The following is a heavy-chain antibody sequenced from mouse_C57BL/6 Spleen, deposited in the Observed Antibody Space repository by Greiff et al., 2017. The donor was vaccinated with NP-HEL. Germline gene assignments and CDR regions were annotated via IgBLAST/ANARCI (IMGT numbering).Heavy chain of an antibody. CDR2: IDPETGGT. D-gene: IGHD2-3*01. V-gene: IGHV1-15*01. J-gene: IGHJ2*01. Sequence: QVQLQQSGAELVRPGASVTLSCKASGYTFTDYEMHWVKQTPVHGLEWIGAIDPETGGTAYNQKFKGKAILTADKSSSTAYMELRSLTSEDSAVYYCTRFGYDGYMGGYFDYWGQGTTLTVSS. CDR1: GYTFTDYE. CDR3: TRFGYDGYMGGYFDY.